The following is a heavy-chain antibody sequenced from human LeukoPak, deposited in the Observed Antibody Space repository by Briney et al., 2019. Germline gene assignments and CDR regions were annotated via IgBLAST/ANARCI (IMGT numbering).Heavy chain of an antibody. Sequence: GRSLRLSCAASGFTFDDYAMHWVRHAPGQGLECVSLISWDGDRTYYSDSVKGRFTISRDNNKNSLYLQMNSLRTEDTALYYCATAPYDSIGIFDYWGQGTLVTVSS. CDR1: GFTFDDYA. V-gene: IGHV3-43D*03. CDR3: ATAPYDSIGIFDY. D-gene: IGHD3-22*01. J-gene: IGHJ4*02. CDR2: ISWDGDRT.